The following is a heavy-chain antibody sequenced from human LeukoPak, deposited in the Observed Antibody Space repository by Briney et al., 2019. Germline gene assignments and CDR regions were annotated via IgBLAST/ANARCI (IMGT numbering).Heavy chain of an antibody. CDR3: ALGLRSDWFDP. CDR2: ITPNSGGT. J-gene: IGHJ5*02. D-gene: IGHD3-10*02. V-gene: IGHV1-2*02. CDR1: GYTFTEYY. Sequence: GASVKVSCKASGYTFTEYYMHWVRQAPGHRREWVGWITPNSGGTNYAQKFQGRVTMTRDTSISPAYMELSRLRSDDTAVHYCALGLRSDWFDPWGQGTLVTVSS.